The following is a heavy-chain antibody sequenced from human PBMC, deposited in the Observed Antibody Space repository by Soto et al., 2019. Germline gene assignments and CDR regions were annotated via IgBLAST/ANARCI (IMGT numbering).Heavy chain of an antibody. J-gene: IGHJ4*02. V-gene: IGHV1-18*01. Sequence: ASVKVSCKTSGYTFTSYHISWVRQAPGQGLEWMGWISAGNGNTKYSQKFQGRVTITRDTSASTAYMELSSLRSEDTAVYYCARGVAPYYFDYWGQGTLVTVSS. CDR1: GYTFTSYH. D-gene: IGHD2-15*01. CDR3: ARGVAPYYFDY. CDR2: ISAGNGNT.